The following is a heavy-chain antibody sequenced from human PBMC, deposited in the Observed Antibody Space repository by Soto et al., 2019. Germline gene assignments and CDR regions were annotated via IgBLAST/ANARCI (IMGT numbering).Heavy chain of an antibody. V-gene: IGHV3-23*01. CDR3: AKGGHGSGSYWGFDY. CDR1: GFTFSSYG. Sequence: GGSLRLSCAASGFTFSSYGMSWVRQATGKGLEWVSAISGIGGSTYYADSVKGRFTISRDNSKNTLYLQMNRLRAEETAVYYCAKGGHGSGSYWGFDYWGQGTLVTVSS. J-gene: IGHJ4*02. CDR2: ISGIGGST. D-gene: IGHD3-10*01.